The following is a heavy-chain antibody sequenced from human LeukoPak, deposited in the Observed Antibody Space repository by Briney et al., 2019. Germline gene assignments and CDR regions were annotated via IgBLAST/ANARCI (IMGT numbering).Heavy chain of an antibody. CDR3: ARKTTMTTDY. J-gene: IGHJ4*02. Sequence: SETLSLTCTVSGGSIGSYYWSWIRQPPGKGLEWIGHIYDTAYSDYNPSVKGRVSISVDTSKNQFSLKLHYVTAADTAVYYCARKTTMTTDYWGQGTLVTVSS. V-gene: IGHV4-59*08. CDR1: GGSIGSYY. CDR2: IYDTAYS. D-gene: IGHD4-17*01.